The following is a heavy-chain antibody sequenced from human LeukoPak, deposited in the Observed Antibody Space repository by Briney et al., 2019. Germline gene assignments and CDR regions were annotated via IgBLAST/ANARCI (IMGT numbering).Heavy chain of an antibody. D-gene: IGHD2-21*02. CDR3: ARDLYCGGDCYPHAFDI. J-gene: IGHJ3*02. Sequence: GGSLRLSCAASRFTFSSYSMNWVRQAPGKGLEWVSSISSSGSYIYNADSVKGRFTISRDNAKNSLYLQMNSLRAEDTAVYYCARDLYCGGDCYPHAFDIWGQGTMVTVSS. V-gene: IGHV3-21*01. CDR2: ISSSGSYI. CDR1: RFTFSSYS.